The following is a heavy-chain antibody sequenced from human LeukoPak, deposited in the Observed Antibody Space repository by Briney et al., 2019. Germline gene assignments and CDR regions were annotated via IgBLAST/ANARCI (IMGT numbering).Heavy chain of an antibody. CDR3: ARELWTPSDHYYYYYMDV. D-gene: IGHD2-21*01. CDR2: IIPIFGTA. J-gene: IGHJ6*03. CDR1: GGTFSSYA. Sequence: SVKVSCKASGGTFSSYAISWVRQAPGQGLEWMGGIIPIFGTANYAQKFQGRVTITADESTSTAYMELSSLRSEDTAVYYCARELWTPSDHYYYYYMDVWGKGTTVTVSS. V-gene: IGHV1-69*13.